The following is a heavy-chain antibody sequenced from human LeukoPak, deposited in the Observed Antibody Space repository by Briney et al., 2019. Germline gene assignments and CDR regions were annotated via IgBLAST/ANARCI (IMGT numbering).Heavy chain of an antibody. CDR2: IGIAGDT. J-gene: IGHJ4*02. V-gene: IGHV3-13*04. CDR1: GFTFTNYD. Sequence: SGGSLRLSCAASGFTFTNYDMHWVRQVTGKGLEWVSAIGIAGDTYYPGSVRGRFTISRENAKNPLYLQMNSLRDGDTAVYYCVRGGSGWYYFDHWGQGTLVTVSS. D-gene: IGHD6-19*01. CDR3: VRGGSGWYYFDH.